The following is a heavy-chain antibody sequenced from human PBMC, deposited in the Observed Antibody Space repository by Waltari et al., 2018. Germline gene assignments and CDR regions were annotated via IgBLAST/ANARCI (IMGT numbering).Heavy chain of an antibody. J-gene: IGHJ5*02. D-gene: IGHD3-22*01. CDR1: GDSLSSSHYY. V-gene: IGHV4-31*03. Sequence: QVQLQESGPGLVKPSQTLSLTCSVSGDSLSSSHYYWSWVRQHPEKGLEWIGYIAYAGNTYYNPSLKGRVTISVDASNNQISLKLKSVTAADTAVYYCARGRGYYDSSGLFDHWGQGTLVSVS. CDR3: ARGRGYYDSSGLFDH. CDR2: IAYAGNT.